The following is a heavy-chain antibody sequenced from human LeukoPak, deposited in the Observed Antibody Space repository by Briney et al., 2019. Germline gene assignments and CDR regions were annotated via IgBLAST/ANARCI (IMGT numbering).Heavy chain of an antibody. Sequence: ASVKVSCKASGYTFTSYGISWVRQAPGQGLEWMGWISAYNGNTNYAQKLQGRVTMTTDTSMSTAYMELRSLRSDDTAVYYCARGSYSSSWYYVWFDPWGQGTLVTVSS. CDR2: ISAYNGNT. D-gene: IGHD6-13*01. J-gene: IGHJ5*02. CDR1: GYTFTSYG. CDR3: ARGSYSSSWYYVWFDP. V-gene: IGHV1-18*01.